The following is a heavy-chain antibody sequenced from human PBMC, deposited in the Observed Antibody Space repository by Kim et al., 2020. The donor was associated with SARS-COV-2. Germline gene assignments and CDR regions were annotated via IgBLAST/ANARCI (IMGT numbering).Heavy chain of an antibody. CDR3: AKVTTLTAPSYDY. CDR2: ISASGGDT. J-gene: IGHJ4*01. D-gene: IGHD4-4*01. Sequence: GGSLRLSCAASGFTFSSYALSWVRQAPGKGLEWVSRISASGGDTYYADSVQGRFTISRDNSKNALNLEMNSLRAEDTALYYCAKVTTLTAPSYDYWGHGT. CDR1: GFTFSSYA. V-gene: IGHV3-23*01.